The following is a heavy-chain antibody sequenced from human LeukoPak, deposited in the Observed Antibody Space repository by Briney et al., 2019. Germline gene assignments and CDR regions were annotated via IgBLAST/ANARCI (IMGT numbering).Heavy chain of an antibody. Sequence: PSETLSLTCNVSGGSIRSSSYYWGWIRQSPGKGLEWIGSMYYSGTTYYNPSLKSRVTISEDTSNNQFSLRLSSVTAADTAVYYCARDPYYGSGSYYWGSGFDYWGQGTLVTVSS. D-gene: IGHD3-10*01. V-gene: IGHV4-39*07. CDR3: ARDPYYGSGSYYWGSGFDY. J-gene: IGHJ4*02. CDR2: MYYSGTT. CDR1: GGSIRSSSYY.